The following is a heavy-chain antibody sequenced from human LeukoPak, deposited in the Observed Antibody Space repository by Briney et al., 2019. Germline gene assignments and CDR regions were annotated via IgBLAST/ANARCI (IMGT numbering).Heavy chain of an antibody. Sequence: PGGSLRLSCAASGFTFRDYWMTWVRQTSRKGLEWAATIKKDGSEKYYVDSVRGRFAISRDNARGSLYLQMNSLRDDDTGMYYCVRGGYSSSWFWIFWGQGTLVTVSS. J-gene: IGHJ4*02. CDR2: IKKDGSEK. CDR1: GFTFRDYW. D-gene: IGHD6-13*01. V-gene: IGHV3-7*03. CDR3: VRGGYSSSWFWIF.